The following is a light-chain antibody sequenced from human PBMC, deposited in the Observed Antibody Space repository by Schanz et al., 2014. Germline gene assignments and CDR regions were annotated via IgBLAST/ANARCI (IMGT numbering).Light chain of an antibody. V-gene: IGKV3-20*01. Sequence: EIVLTQSPGTLSLSPGERATLSCRASQSVSSSYLAWYQQKPGQAPRLLIYGASSRATGIPDRFSGSGSGTDFTLTISRLEPEDFAVYYCQHYGTSPLSTFGQGTKVEIK. CDR1: QSVSSSY. J-gene: IGKJ2*01. CDR3: QHYGTSPLST. CDR2: GAS.